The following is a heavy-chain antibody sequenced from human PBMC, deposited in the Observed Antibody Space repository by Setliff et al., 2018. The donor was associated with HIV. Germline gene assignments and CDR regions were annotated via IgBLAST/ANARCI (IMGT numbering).Heavy chain of an antibody. V-gene: IGHV4-34*01. J-gene: IGHJ4*02. CDR3: ARCRGTLYYFDY. D-gene: IGHD1-1*01. CDR1: GGSFSNYY. CDR2: INHRGST. Sequence: PSETLSLTCAVYGGSFSNYYWSWIRQPPGKGLEWIGEINHRGSTNYNPSLKSRVSISVDTSKNQFSLKLSPVTAADTAAYYCARCRGTLYYFDYWGQGTLVTVSS.